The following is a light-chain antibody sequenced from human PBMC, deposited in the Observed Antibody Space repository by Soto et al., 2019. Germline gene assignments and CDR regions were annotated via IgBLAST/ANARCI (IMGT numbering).Light chain of an antibody. V-gene: IGKV3D-11*03. CDR1: QYINTR. Sequence: EIVLTQSPATLSSFPGDRVTLSCRASQYINTRLAWYQHSPGQAPRLLLYQTSIRAAGIPARFSASGSGTDFTLTISRLEPEDFAVYYCQQYNNWPTFGQGTKV. CDR2: QTS. J-gene: IGKJ1*01. CDR3: QQYNNWPT.